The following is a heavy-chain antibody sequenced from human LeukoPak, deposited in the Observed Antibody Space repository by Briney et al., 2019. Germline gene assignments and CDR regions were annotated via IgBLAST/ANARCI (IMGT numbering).Heavy chain of an antibody. J-gene: IGHJ4*02. CDR2: ISYDGSNK. CDR3: ARGAGHYFDD. V-gene: IGHV3-30*04. Sequence: PGRSLRLSCAASGFTFSSYAMHWVRQAPGKGLEWVAVISYDGSNKYYADSVKGRFTISRDNSKNTLYLQMNSLRAEDTAVYYGARGAGHYFDDWGQGTLVTVSS. CDR1: GFTFSSYA. D-gene: IGHD6-19*01.